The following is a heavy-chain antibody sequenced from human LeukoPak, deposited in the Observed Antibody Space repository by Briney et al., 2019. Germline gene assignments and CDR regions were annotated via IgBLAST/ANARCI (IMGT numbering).Heavy chain of an antibody. CDR2: IWYDGSNK. V-gene: IGHV3-33*01. D-gene: IGHD6-13*01. CDR3: ARGSSLYYFDY. J-gene: IGHJ4*02. CDR1: GFTFSGYG. Sequence: GGSLRLSCAASGFTFSGYGMHWVRQAPGKGLEWVAVIWYDGSNKYYADSVKGRFTISRDNSKNTLYLQMNSLRAEDTAVYYCARGSSLYYFDYWGQGTLVTVSS.